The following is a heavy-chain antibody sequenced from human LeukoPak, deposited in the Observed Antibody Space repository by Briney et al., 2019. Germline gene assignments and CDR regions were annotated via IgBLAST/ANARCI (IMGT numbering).Heavy chain of an antibody. CDR3: ARDGVYFDY. J-gene: IGHJ4*02. Sequence: GSLRLSCAASGFTFSSYEMNWVRQAPGKGLEWVAYIRNSDSTTKYADSVKGRFTISRDNAKNSLYLQMNSLRGEDTAVYYCARDGVYFDYWGQGTLVTVSS. V-gene: IGHV3-48*03. CDR2: IRNSDSTT. CDR1: GFTFSSYE. D-gene: IGHD3-16*01.